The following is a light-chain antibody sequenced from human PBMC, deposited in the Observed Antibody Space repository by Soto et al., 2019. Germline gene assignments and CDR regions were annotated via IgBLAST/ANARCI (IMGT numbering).Light chain of an antibody. CDR2: GAS. J-gene: IGKJ1*01. Sequence: EIVLTQSPGTLSLSPGERATLSCRASQSVSRNFLAWYQQKPGQAPRLLIYGASSRATGIPDRFRGSGSGTDFTLTISSLEPEDFAVYYCQQYGTSPWTFGQGTKVEIK. CDR3: QQYGTSPWT. CDR1: QSVSRNF. V-gene: IGKV3-20*01.